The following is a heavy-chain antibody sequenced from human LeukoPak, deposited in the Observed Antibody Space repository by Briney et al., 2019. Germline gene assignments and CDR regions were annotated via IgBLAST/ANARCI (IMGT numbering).Heavy chain of an antibody. V-gene: IGHV4-59*01. J-gene: IGHJ6*02. D-gene: IGHD1-7*01. CDR1: GGSISSYY. Sequence: PSETLSLTCTVSGGSISSYYWSWIRQPPGKGLEWIGYIYYSGSTNYNPSLKSRVTISVDTSKNQFSLKLSSVTAADTAVYYCARDIPPTGTTGYYYYGMDVWGQGTTVTVSS. CDR2: IYYSGST. CDR3: ARDIPPTGTTGYYYYGMDV.